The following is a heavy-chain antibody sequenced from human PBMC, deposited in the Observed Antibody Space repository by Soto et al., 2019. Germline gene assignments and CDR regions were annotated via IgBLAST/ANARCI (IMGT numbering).Heavy chain of an antibody. CDR1: GDSGSSDRAA. CDR3: ARDPPDFHSAFDY. D-gene: IGHD4-4*01. V-gene: IGHV6-1*01. Sequence: SQTLSLTCAISGDSGSSDRAAWNWIRQSPSRGLEWLGRTYYRSKWFNDYAVSVKSRITINPDTSKNQFSLQLNSVTPEDTAVYYCARDPPDFHSAFDYWGQGTLVTVSS. J-gene: IGHJ4*02. CDR2: TYYRSKWFN.